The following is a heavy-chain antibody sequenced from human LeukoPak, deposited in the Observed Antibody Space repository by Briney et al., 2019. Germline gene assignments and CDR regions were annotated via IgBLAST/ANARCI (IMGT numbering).Heavy chain of an antibody. CDR2: IYYSGST. CDR3: ARVANCSGGSCYYYYYYHYMDV. Sequence: PSETLSLTCTVSGGSISSYYWSWIRQPPGKGLEWIGYIYYSGSTNYNPSLKSRVTISVDTSKNQFSLKLSSVTAADTAVYYCARVANCSGGSCYYYYYYHYMDVWGKGTTVTVSS. CDR1: GGSISSYY. V-gene: IGHV4-59*01. J-gene: IGHJ6*03. D-gene: IGHD2-15*01.